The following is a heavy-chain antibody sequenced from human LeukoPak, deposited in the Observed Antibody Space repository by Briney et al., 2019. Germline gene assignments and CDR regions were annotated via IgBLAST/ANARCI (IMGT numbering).Heavy chain of an antibody. V-gene: IGHV3-74*01. D-gene: IGHD6-13*01. CDR1: GFTVSNNY. J-gene: IGHJ3*02. CDR3: AREDSSSWKGLGAFDI. CDR2: INGDGSTT. Sequence: GGSLRLSCAASGFTVSNNYMSWVRQAPGKGLVWVSRINGDGSTTSYADSVKGRFTISRDSAKNTLYLQMNSLRAEDTAVYYCAREDSSSWKGLGAFDIWGQGTMVTVSS.